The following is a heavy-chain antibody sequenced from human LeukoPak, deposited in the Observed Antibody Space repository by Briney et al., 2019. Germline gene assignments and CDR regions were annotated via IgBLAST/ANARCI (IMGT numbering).Heavy chain of an antibody. CDR2: IYHSGST. CDR3: ARDSRKNYYYGMDV. V-gene: IGHV4-4*02. CDR1: GGSISSSNW. Sequence: SETLSLTCAVSGGSISSSNWWSWVSQPPGKGLEWIGEIYHSGSTNYNPSLKSRVTISVDKSKNQFSLKLSSVTAADTAVYYCARDSRKNYYYGMDVWGQGTTVTVSS. J-gene: IGHJ6*02.